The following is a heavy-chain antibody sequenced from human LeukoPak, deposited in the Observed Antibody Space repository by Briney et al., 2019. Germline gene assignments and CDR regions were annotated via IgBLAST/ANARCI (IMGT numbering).Heavy chain of an antibody. Sequence: PSETLSLTCTVSGGSISSHYWSWIRQPPGKGLEWIGYIYYSGSTNYNPSLKSRVTISVGTSKNQFSLKLSSVTAADTAVYYCARADSSRGFDPWGQGTLVTVSS. V-gene: IGHV4-59*11. CDR3: ARADSSRGFDP. CDR2: IYYSGST. D-gene: IGHD3-22*01. J-gene: IGHJ5*02. CDR1: GGSISSHY.